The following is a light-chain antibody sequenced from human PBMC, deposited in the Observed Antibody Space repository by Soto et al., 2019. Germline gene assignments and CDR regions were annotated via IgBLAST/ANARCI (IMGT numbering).Light chain of an antibody. Sequence: QSALTQPASVSGSPGQSITISCTGTSSDVGGYNYVSWYQQHPGKVPKLMIYEVTDRPSGVSNRFSGSKSGSTASLTISGLQAEYEADYYCSSYTSSTTYVFGTGTKLTVL. CDR2: EVT. CDR1: SSDVGGYNY. V-gene: IGLV2-14*01. CDR3: SSYTSSTTYV. J-gene: IGLJ1*01.